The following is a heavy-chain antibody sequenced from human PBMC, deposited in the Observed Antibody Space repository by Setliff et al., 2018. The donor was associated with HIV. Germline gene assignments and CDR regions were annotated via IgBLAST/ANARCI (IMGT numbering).Heavy chain of an antibody. CDR3: ARLGDSGYDFRGYFDY. D-gene: IGHD5-12*01. V-gene: IGHV4-39*01. J-gene: IGHJ4*02. CDR1: GGSVSDTSYY. CDR2: VYYSGGT. Sequence: TSETLSLTCTVSGGSVSDTSYYWGWIRQPPGKGLEWLANVYYSGGTYYNPSLNSRVTISVDTSRNQFSLKLTSVTAADTALYFCARLGDSGYDFRGYFDYWGQGKLVT.